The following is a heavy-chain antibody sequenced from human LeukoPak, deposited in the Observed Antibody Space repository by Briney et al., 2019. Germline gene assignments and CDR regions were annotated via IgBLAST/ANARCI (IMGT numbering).Heavy chain of an antibody. D-gene: IGHD6-13*01. V-gene: IGHV1-18*01. CDR1: GYTFTNYG. CDR3: ARDSASSWYGDFDY. Sequence: GASVKVSCKASGYTFTNYGISWVRQAPGQGLEWMGWISAYNGKTNYAQKLQGRVTMRTDTSTSTAYMELRSLRSDDTAVYYCARDSASSWYGDFDYWGQGTLVTISS. CDR2: ISAYNGKT. J-gene: IGHJ4*02.